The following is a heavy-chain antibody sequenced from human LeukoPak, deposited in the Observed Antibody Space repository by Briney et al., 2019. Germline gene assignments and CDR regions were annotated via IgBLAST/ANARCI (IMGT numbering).Heavy chain of an antibody. V-gene: IGHV4-59*01. Sequence: SETLSLTCTVSGDSISSYYWSWIRQPPGKGLEWIGYIYYSGSTNYNPSLKSRVTISVDTSKNQFSLKLSSVTAADTAVYYCARERGYSYGYVLDYWGQGTLVTVSS. CDR1: GDSISSYY. J-gene: IGHJ4*02. CDR3: ARERGYSYGYVLDY. D-gene: IGHD5-18*01. CDR2: IYYSGST.